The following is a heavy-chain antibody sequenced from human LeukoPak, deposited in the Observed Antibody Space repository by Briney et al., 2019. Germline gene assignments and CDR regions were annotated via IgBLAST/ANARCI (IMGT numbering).Heavy chain of an antibody. V-gene: IGHV4-38-2*02. CDR2: IFHRGST. Sequence: SETLSLTCNVYGYSISSNSYWAWIRQPPGKGLEWIGNIFHRGSTYYNPSLKSRVTISVDTSKNQFSLRVSSVTAADTAVYYCARSGIYPLYYFDYWGQGTLVTVSS. CDR1: GYSISSNSY. D-gene: IGHD1-26*01. J-gene: IGHJ4*02. CDR3: ARSGIYPLYYFDY.